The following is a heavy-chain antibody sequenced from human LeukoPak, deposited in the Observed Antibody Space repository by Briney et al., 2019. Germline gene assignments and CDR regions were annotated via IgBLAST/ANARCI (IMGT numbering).Heavy chain of an antibody. CDR1: GGTFSSNA. J-gene: IGHJ4*02. Sequence: SVKVSCKASGGTFSSNAFSWVHKAPGQGLEWMGGTIPIFGTANYAQKFQGRVTITADKSTSTAYMELSSLRSEDTAVYYCARSRAAAGSKVGPFDYWGQGTLVTVSS. V-gene: IGHV1-69*06. CDR2: TIPIFGTA. CDR3: ARSRAAAGSKVGPFDY. D-gene: IGHD6-13*01.